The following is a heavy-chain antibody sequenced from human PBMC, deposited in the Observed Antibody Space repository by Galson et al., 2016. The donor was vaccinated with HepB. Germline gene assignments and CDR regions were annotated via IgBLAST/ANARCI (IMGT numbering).Heavy chain of an antibody. D-gene: IGHD5-18*01. CDR1: GFSFSTYG. J-gene: IGHJ6*02. V-gene: IGHV3-33*01. CDR2: MWYDGSNK. Sequence: SLRLSCAASGFSFSTYGMHWVRQAPGKGLEWVAVMWYDGSNKHYADSVKGRFTISRDNSKNTLYMQLNSLRVDDMAVYYCARNGGEYGYASEGLYVWGQGTTVTVSS. CDR3: ARNGGEYGYASEGLYV.